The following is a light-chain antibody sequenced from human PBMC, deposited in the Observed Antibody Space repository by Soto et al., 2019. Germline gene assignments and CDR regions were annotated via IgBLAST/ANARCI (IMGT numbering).Light chain of an antibody. J-gene: IGKJ3*01. Sequence: DIQMTQSPSTLSASVGDRVTITCRASQSISSWLAWYQQKPGKAPKLLIYKASSLESGVPSRFSGSGSGTEFTLNIRSLQPYDLATYYCQQYNSYPLTFGPGTKVDIK. V-gene: IGKV1-5*03. CDR2: KAS. CDR1: QSISSW. CDR3: QQYNSYPLT.